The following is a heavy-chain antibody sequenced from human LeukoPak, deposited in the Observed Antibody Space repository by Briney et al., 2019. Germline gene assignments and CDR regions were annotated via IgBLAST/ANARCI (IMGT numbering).Heavy chain of an antibody. J-gene: IGHJ6*02. Sequence: GGSLRLSCAASGFTFKTHAMSWVRQAPGKGLEWVSRIDDSGVIRSYADSVKGRFTISRDNSKMTLTLQMNSLRAEDTAVYYCAKRLKRNYYYHYAMDVWGQGATVTVSS. CDR2: IDDSGVIR. CDR3: AKRLKRNYYYHYAMDV. D-gene: IGHD3-22*01. V-gene: IGHV3-23*01. CDR1: GFTFKTHA.